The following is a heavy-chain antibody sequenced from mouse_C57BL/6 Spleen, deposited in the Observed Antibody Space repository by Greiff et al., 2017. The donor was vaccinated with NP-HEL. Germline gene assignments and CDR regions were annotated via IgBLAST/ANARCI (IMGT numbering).Heavy chain of an antibody. CDR3: ARSGDYGSSYVGYFGV. Sequence: QVHVKQSGTELVKPGASVKLSCKASGYTFTSYWMHWVKQRPGHGLEWIGNINPSHGGTNYNEKFKSKATLPVDKSSSTAYMQLSSLTSEDSAVYYCARSGDYGSSYVGYFGVWGTGTTVTVSS. CDR1: GYTFTSYW. D-gene: IGHD1-1*01. J-gene: IGHJ1*03. CDR2: INPSHGGT. V-gene: IGHV1-53*01.